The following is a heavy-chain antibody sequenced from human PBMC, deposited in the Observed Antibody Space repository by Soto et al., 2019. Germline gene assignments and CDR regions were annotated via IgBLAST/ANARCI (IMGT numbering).Heavy chain of an antibody. Sequence: GGSLRLSCAASGFTFSSYGMHWVRQAPGKGLEWVAVISYDGSNKYYADSVKGRFTIPRDNSKNTLYLQMNSLRAEDTAVYYCAKERGWELLRGFAGMDVWGQGTTVTVSS. V-gene: IGHV3-30*18. CDR2: ISYDGSNK. D-gene: IGHD1-26*01. CDR3: AKERGWELLRGFAGMDV. J-gene: IGHJ6*02. CDR1: GFTFSSYG.